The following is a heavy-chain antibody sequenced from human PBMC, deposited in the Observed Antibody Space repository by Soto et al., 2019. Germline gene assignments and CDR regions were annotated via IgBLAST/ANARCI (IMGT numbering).Heavy chain of an antibody. CDR2: INAGNGNT. Sequence: ASVKDSCKASGYTFTGYAMHWVRQAPGQRLECMGWINAGNGNTKYSQKCTGRVTITRDTSASTAYMELSSLRSEDTPVYYCARTGYSGGWFNPRPTYYYYYGMDVWGQGTTVTVSS. CDR3: ARTGYSGGWFNPRPTYYYYYGMDV. J-gene: IGHJ6*02. CDR1: GYTFTGYA. D-gene: IGHD6-19*01. V-gene: IGHV1-3*01.